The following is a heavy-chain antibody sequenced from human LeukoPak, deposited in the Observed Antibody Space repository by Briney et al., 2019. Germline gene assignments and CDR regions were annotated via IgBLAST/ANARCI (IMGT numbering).Heavy chain of an antibody. CDR1: GFTFSNYA. CDR2: IKQDGSEK. J-gene: IGHJ4*02. D-gene: IGHD3-3*01. V-gene: IGHV3-7*03. CDR3: ARDFWSGLPDY. Sequence: GGSLRLSCAASGFTFSNYAMSWVRQAPGKGLEWVANIKQDGSEKYYVDSVKGRFTISRDNAKNSLYLQMNSLRAEDTAVYYCARDFWSGLPDYWGQGTLVTVSS.